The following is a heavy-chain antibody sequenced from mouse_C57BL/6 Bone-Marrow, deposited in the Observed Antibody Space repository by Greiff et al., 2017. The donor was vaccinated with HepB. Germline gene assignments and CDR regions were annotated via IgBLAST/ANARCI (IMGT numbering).Heavy chain of an antibody. D-gene: IGHD2-4*01. Sequence: QVQLQQPGAELVKPGASVKLSCKASGYTFTSYWMQWVKQRPGQGLEWIGEIDPSDSYTNYNQKFKGKATLTVDTSSSTAYMQLSSLTSEDSAVYYCARDEYEEWFAYWGQGTLVTVSA. V-gene: IGHV1-50*01. J-gene: IGHJ3*01. CDR3: ARDEYEEWFAY. CDR2: IDPSDSYT. CDR1: GYTFTSYW.